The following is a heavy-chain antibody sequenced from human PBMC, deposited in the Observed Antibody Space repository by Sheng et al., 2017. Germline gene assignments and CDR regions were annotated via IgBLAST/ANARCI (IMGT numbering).Heavy chain of an antibody. CDR1: GGTFSSYA. V-gene: IGHV1-69*04. Sequence: VQLVQSGAEVKKPGSSVKVSCKASGGTFSSYAISWVRQAPGQGLEWMGGIIPILGIANYAQKFQGRVTITADKSTSTAYMELSSLRSEDTAVYYCARDGPYSGSYWTKPKTFDYWGQGTLVTVSS. D-gene: IGHD1-26*01. CDR2: IIPILGIA. J-gene: IGHJ4*02. CDR3: ARDGPYSGSYWTKPKTFDY.